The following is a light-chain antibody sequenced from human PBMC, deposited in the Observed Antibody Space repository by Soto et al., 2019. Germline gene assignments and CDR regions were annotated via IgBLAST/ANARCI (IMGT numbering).Light chain of an antibody. CDR1: SSYVGAYDF. CDR2: EVS. J-gene: IGLJ1*01. CDR3: SSYKTSSTRV. V-gene: IGLV2-14*03. Sequence: VLTQPASVSGSPGQSIAISCTGISSYVGAYDFVSWYQQHPDKAPKLMIYEVSNRPSGVSDRFSGSKSVNTATLTISGLQAEDEDDYYCSSYKTSSTRVFGTGTKVTVL.